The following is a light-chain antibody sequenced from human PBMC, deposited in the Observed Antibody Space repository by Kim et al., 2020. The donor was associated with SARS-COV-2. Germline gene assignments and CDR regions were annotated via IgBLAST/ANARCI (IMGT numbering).Light chain of an antibody. CDR1: QSVSSN. Sequence: VSQGERASRACRASQSVSSNLAWYQQQPGQAPRLLIYGASTRATGIPARFSGSGSGTEFTLTISSLQSEDFAVYYCQQYNNWHPLTFGGGTKLEI. J-gene: IGKJ4*01. V-gene: IGKV3-15*01. CDR3: QQYNNWHPLT. CDR2: GAS.